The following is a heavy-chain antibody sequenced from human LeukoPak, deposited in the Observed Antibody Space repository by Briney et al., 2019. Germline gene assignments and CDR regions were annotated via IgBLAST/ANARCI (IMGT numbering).Heavy chain of an antibody. CDR2: ISWNGGDI. CDR1: GFTFSSYA. CDR3: ARDWSD. Sequence: PGGSLRLSCAASGFTFSSYAMSWVRQAPGKGLEWVSGISWNGGDIGYADSVKGRFTISRDNAKNSLYLQMNSLRVEDTALYYCARDWSDWGQGTLVTVSS. D-gene: IGHD3-3*01. V-gene: IGHV3-20*04. J-gene: IGHJ4*02.